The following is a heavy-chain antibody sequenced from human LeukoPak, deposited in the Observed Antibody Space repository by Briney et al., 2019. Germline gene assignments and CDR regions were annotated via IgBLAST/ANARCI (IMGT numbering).Heavy chain of an antibody. CDR1: GFTFSHTG. J-gene: IGHJ4*02. Sequence: GGSLRLSCAASGFTFSHTGMHWVRQAPGKGLEWVAVIWYDGSEKYYADSVKGRFTISRDKSKNTVYLQMNSLRVDDTAVYYCAKDWGTSGDGSSFGFFDYWGQGALVTVSS. D-gene: IGHD3-16*01. CDR2: IWYDGSEK. V-gene: IGHV3-33*03. CDR3: AKDWGTSGDGSSFGFFDY.